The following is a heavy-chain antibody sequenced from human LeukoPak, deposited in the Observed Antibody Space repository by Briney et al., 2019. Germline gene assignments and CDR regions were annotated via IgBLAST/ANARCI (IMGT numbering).Heavy chain of an antibody. CDR1: GYTFTSYA. V-gene: IGHV7-4-1*02. CDR3: ARESPFDP. Sequence: RASVKVSCKASGYTFTSYAMNWVRQAPGQGLEWIGWINTNTGNPTYVQGFTGRFVFSLDTSVSTAYLQITSLKAEDTAVYYRARESPFDPWGQGTLVTVSS. J-gene: IGHJ5*02. CDR2: INTNTGNP.